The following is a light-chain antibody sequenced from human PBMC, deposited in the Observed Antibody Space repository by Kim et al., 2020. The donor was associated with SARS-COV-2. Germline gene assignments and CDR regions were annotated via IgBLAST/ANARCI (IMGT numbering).Light chain of an antibody. CDR3: QQYNNWPPWT. CDR2: GAS. V-gene: IGKV3-15*01. J-gene: IGKJ1*01. CDR1: QSVSSN. Sequence: PPGETATLSCRASQSVSSNLAWYQQKPGQAPRLLIYGASTRATGIPARFSGSGSGTEFTLTISSLQSEDFAVYYCQQYNNWPPWTFGQGTKVDIK.